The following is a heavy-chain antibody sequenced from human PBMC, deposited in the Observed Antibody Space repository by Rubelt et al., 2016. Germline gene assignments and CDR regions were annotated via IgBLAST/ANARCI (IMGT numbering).Heavy chain of an antibody. CDR2: IYYSGST. V-gene: IGHV4-31*02. D-gene: IGHD3-22*01. CDR3: VRVGDSSGYYFFDAFDI. J-gene: IGHJ3*02. Sequence: IRQHPGKGLEWIGYIYYSGSTYYNPSLKSRVTISVDTSKNQFSLKLSSVTAADTAVYYCVRVGDSSGYYFFDAFDIWGQGTMVTVSS.